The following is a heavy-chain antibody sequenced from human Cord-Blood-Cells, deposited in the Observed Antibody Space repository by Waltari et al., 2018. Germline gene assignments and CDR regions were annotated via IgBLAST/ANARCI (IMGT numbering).Heavy chain of an antibody. CDR2: IYHSGST. CDR3: ARVPRVGDQLLYRYWYFDL. Sequence: QVQLQESGPGLVKPSETLSLTCTVSGYSISSGYYWGWIRQPPGKGLEWIGSIYHSGSTYYNPSLQIRVTISVDTSQNQFSLKLSSVTAADTAVYYCARVPRVGDQLLYRYWYFDLWGRGTLVTVSS. D-gene: IGHD2-2*02. V-gene: IGHV4-38-2*02. J-gene: IGHJ2*01. CDR1: GYSISSGYY.